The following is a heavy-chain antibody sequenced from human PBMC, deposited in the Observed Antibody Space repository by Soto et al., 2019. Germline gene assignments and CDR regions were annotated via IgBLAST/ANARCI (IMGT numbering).Heavy chain of an antibody. CDR2: ISAYNGNT. J-gene: IGHJ1*01. CDR1: GYTFPNYG. Sequence: GASVKVSCKASGYTFPNYGISWVRQAPGQGLEWMGWISAYNGNTKYAQKLQGRVTMTPATSTSTAYMELRSLRSDATAVSYCARVVGSGSQSPKSTRFPRWAHGPPVTVSS. CDR3: ARVVGSGSQSPKSTRFPR. V-gene: IGHV1-18*01. D-gene: IGHD3-10*01.